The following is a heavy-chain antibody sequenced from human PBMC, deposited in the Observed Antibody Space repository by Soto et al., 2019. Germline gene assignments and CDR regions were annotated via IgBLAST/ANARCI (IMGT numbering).Heavy chain of an antibody. CDR3: ARIGGYHGPLDY. CDR2: TYHRGST. V-gene: IGHV4-59*01. J-gene: IGHJ4*02. Sequence: SETLSLTCSFSGGSISSYFWSWMRQPPGRGLEWIGYTYHRGSTNYSPSLKSRVAISLDTSENQFSLKVSSVTAADTAVYYCARIGGYHGPLDYWGQGTPVTV. D-gene: IGHD3-16*02. CDR1: GGSISSYF.